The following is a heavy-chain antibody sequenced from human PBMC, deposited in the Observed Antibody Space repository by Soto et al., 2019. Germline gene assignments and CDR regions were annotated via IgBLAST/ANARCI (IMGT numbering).Heavy chain of an antibody. CDR1: GGSISSGDYY. V-gene: IGHV4-30-4*01. Sequence: QVQLQESGPGLVKPSQTLSLTCTVSGGSISSGDYYWSWIRQPPGKGLEWIGYIYYSGSTYYNPSLKSRVTISVDTSKNQFSLKLSSVTAADTAVYYCARVKDSSGWYGGVFDYCGHGTLVTVSS. CDR3: ARVKDSSGWYGGVFDY. D-gene: IGHD6-19*01. CDR2: IYYSGST. J-gene: IGHJ4*01.